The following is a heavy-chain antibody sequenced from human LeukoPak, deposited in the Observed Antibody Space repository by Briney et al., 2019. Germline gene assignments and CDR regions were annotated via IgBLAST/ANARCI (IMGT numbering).Heavy chain of an antibody. V-gene: IGHV3-23*01. D-gene: IGHD1-26*01. CDR3: AKYSGSYFHYFAY. J-gene: IGHJ4*02. Sequence: WSLRLSCAASGFIFSSYAMSWVRQAPGRVLGWVSTISGSGGSTYYADSVKGPSSISRDNSKSTLYLQINSLRAADPAVYYCAKYSGSYFHYFAYWGQGTLVTVSS. CDR2: ISGSGGST. CDR1: GFIFSSYA.